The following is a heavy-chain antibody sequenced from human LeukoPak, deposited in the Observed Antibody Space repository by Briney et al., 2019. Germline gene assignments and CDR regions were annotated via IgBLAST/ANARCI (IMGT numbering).Heavy chain of an antibody. V-gene: IGHV1-2*02. CDR2: INPNSGDT. D-gene: IGHD3-10*01. J-gene: IGHJ5*02. Sequence: ASVKVSCNASGYTFTSYYMHWVRQAPGQGLEWIGWINPNSGDTNYAQKFQDRVTMTRDTSISTAYIELNFLRSDDTAVFYCARGDYYGSPKVVAAWGQGTLVTVSS. CDR3: ARGDYYGSPKVVAA. CDR1: GYTFTSYY.